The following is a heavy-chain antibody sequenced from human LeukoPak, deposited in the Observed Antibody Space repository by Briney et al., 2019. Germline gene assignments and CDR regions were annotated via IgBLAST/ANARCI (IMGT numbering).Heavy chain of an antibody. D-gene: IGHD2-8*01. CDR2: ISGSGRNT. CDR3: ARGIGYCNNGVCIDYYYYGMDV. V-gene: IGHV3-23*01. CDR1: GFRFNSCA. J-gene: IGHJ6*02. Sequence: GGSLRLSCAASGFRFNSCAMEWVRQAPGKGLEWVSAISGSGRNTHYADSVKGRFTISRDNSRNTQFLQMNSLRAEDTAVYYCARGIGYCNNGVCIDYYYYGMDVWGQGTTVTVSS.